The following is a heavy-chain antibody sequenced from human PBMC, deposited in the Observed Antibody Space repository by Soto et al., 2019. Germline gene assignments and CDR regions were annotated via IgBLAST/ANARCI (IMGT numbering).Heavy chain of an antibody. CDR2: INPNSGNI. V-gene: IGHV1-8*01. D-gene: IGHD3-3*01. J-gene: IGHJ6*02. CDR1: GDTFTAYD. CDR3: ARDRLVLRFLEWFHYYGMDV. Sequence: ASAKVSCKASGDTFTAYDINWVRQATGHGLEWMGWINPNSGNIGYAQRFQGRVTMTRDTAIRTAYMEVSSLRSDDTAVYYCARDRLVLRFLEWFHYYGMDVWGQGTTVTVYS.